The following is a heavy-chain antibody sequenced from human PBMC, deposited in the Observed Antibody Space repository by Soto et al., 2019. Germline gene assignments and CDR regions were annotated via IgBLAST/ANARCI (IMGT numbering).Heavy chain of an antibody. CDR3: AKEGGTAMVTFDY. Sequence: EVQLLESGGDLVQPGGSLRLSCAASRFTFSTYAMTWVRQAPGKALQWVSTISANGGSTYYSDSVKGRFTISRDNSKNTIYLQMNSLRAEDTAVYYCAKEGGTAMVTFDYWGQGTLVTVSS. J-gene: IGHJ4*02. V-gene: IGHV3-23*01. CDR1: RFTFSTYA. CDR2: ISANGGST. D-gene: IGHD5-18*01.